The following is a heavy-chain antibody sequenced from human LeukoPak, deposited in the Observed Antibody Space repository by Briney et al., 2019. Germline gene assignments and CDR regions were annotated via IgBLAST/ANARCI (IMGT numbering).Heavy chain of an antibody. Sequence: GGSLRLSCAASGFTSSDYDMHWVRQATGKGLEWVSAIGTAGDTYYTGSVKGRFTISRENAKNSLYLQMNSLRAGDTAVYYCVRVAKERVGGVYYFDYWGQGTLVTVSS. V-gene: IGHV3-13*01. CDR2: IGTAGDT. J-gene: IGHJ4*02. CDR1: GFTSSDYD. CDR3: VRVAKERVGGVYYFDY. D-gene: IGHD1-1*01.